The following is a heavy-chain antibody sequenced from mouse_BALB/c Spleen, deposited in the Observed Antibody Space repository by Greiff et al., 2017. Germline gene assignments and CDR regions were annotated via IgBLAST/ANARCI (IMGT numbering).Heavy chain of an antibody. CDR1: GYTFTDYA. CDR3: AREGELRLREYFDV. D-gene: IGHD1-2*01. V-gene: IGHV1S137*01. Sequence: VQLQQSGAELVRPGVSVKISCKGSGYTFTDYAMHWVKQSHAKSLEWIGVISTYYGDASYNQKFKGKATMTVDKSSSTAYMELARLTSEDSAIYYCAREGELRLREYFDVWGEGTTVTVSS. J-gene: IGHJ1*01. CDR2: ISTYYGDA.